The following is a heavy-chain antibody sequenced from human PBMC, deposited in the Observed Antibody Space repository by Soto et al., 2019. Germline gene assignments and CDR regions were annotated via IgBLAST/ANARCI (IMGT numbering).Heavy chain of an antibody. J-gene: IGHJ4*02. CDR1: VVSIRSYY. Sequence: SETLSLTCTFSVVSIRSYYWSCIRHSPGKGLEWIGYIYNGGNTNYNPSLKSRVSFSLDTSKNQFSLKLRSVTAADTAVYYCARTEYGDLYYFDYWGQRTLVTVSS. V-gene: IGHV4-59*01. CDR2: IYNGGNT. CDR3: ARTEYGDLYYFDY. D-gene: IGHD4-17*01.